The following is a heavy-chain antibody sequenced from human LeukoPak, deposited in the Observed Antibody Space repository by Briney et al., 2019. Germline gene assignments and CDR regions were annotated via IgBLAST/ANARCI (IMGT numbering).Heavy chain of an antibody. Sequence: GGSLRLSCEASGFTYSRYGMHWVRQAPGKGLEWVAVIWSDGTEKYYGNAVKGRFIISRDNSRNTLYLQMNSLRGEDTAVYYCAKDAQRGFDYSNSLEYWGQGTLVTVSS. D-gene: IGHD4-11*01. J-gene: IGHJ4*02. V-gene: IGHV3-33*04. CDR1: GFTYSRYG. CDR3: AKDAQRGFDYSNSLEY. CDR2: IWSDGTEK.